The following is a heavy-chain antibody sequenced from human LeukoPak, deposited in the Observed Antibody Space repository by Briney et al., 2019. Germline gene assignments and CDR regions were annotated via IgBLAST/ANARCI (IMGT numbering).Heavy chain of an antibody. Sequence: GESLKISCKGSGYSFTSHWIGWVRQMPGKGLELMGIIHPPASNARYSPSFQGQVTISVDKSISTAYLQWSSLKASDSAMYYCAKQGGDSSSGNWQTLDNWGQGTLVTVSS. J-gene: IGHJ4*02. CDR3: AKQGGDSSSGNWQTLDN. CDR2: IHPPASNA. V-gene: IGHV5-51*01. CDR1: GYSFTSHW. D-gene: IGHD6-19*01.